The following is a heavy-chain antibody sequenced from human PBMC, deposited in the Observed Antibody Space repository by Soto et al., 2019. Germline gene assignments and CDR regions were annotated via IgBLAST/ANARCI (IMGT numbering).Heavy chain of an antibody. CDR3: AREVVVVVAAGLTDGMDV. CDR2: SDHSGST. V-gene: IGHV4-34*04. D-gene: IGHD2-15*01. J-gene: IGHJ6*02. CDR1: GGSFSGYY. Sequence: PSETLSLTCAVYGGSFSGYYWTWIRQPPGKGLEWIGESDHSGSTNQNASLKSRATISVDTSKNQFSLKLSSVTAADTAVYYCAREVVVVVAAGLTDGMDVWGQGTTVTVSS.